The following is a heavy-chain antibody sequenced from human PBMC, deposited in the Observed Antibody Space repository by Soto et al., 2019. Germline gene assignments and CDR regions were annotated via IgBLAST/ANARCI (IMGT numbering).Heavy chain of an antibody. CDR2: ISYDGSNK. CDR3: AKAVGYXSSTSCRDYYYYYGMDV. J-gene: IGHJ6*02. Sequence: GGSLRLSCASSGFTFSTYGMHWVRQAPGKGLEWVAVISYDGSNKYYAESVKGRFTISRDNSKNTLYLQMNSLRAEDTAVYYCAKAVGYXSSTSCRDYYYYYGMDVWGQGTTVTVSS. CDR1: GFTFSTYG. V-gene: IGHV3-30*18. D-gene: IGHD2-2*01.